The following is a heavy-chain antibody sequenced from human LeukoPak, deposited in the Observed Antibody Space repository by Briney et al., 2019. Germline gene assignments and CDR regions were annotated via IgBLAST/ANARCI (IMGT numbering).Heavy chain of an antibody. J-gene: IGHJ4*02. CDR1: GFTFSDHY. Sequence: PGGSLRLSCAASGFTFSDHYMSWVRQAPGKGLEWISYISGSGSAIFYTDSVKGRFTISRDNAKNSVYLQMNSLRAEDTAVYYCASRVVDYWGQGTLVTVSS. D-gene: IGHD3-3*01. V-gene: IGHV3-11*01. CDR2: ISGSGSAI. CDR3: ASRVVDY.